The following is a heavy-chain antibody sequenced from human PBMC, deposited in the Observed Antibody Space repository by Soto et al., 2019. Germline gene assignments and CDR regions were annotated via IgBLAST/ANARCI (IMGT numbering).Heavy chain of an antibody. V-gene: IGHV3-30-3*01. CDR1: GFTFSSYA. CDR3: ARGHDSSGYLEAWLDY. J-gene: IGHJ4*02. D-gene: IGHD3-22*01. Sequence: GGSLRLSCAASGFTFSSYAMHWVRQAPGKGLEWVAVISYDGSNKYYADSVKGRFTISRDNSKNTLYLQMNSLRAEDTAVYYCARGHDSSGYLEAWLDYWGQGTLVTVSS. CDR2: ISYDGSNK.